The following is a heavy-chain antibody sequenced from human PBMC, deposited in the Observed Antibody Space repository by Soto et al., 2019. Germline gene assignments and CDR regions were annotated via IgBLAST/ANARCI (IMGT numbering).Heavy chain of an antibody. J-gene: IGHJ4*02. CDR1: GFSFGTHY. CDR3: LNGDYY. Sequence: GXSRRLSCAASGFSFGTHYMNWVRQTPGKGMXWVSYXNRDSNVIKYXXSVKGRFXXYRDNARNSLSLKMNSMRAEDTAVYYCLNGDYYVGPGTLVTVSS. V-gene: IGHV3-48*01. D-gene: IGHD3-16*01. CDR2: XNRDSNVI.